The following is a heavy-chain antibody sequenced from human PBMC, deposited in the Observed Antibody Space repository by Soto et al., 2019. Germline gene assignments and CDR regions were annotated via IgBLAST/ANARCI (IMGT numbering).Heavy chain of an antibody. CDR3: ARERHDYYDSSGYLDY. CDR2: IYYSGST. J-gene: IGHJ4*02. CDR1: GGSISSGDYY. D-gene: IGHD3-22*01. V-gene: IGHV4-30-4*01. Sequence: SETLSLTCTVSGGSISSGDYYWSWIRQPPGKGLEWIGYIYYSGSTYYSPSLKSRVTISVDTSKNQFSLKLSSVTAADTAVYYCARERHDYYDSSGYLDYWGQGTLVTVSS.